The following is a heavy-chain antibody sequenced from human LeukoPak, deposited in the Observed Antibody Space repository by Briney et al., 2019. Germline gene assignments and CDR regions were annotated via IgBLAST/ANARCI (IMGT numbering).Heavy chain of an antibody. D-gene: IGHD2-2*01. J-gene: IGHJ4*02. CDR2: VSGRGDGT. CDR1: GFAFSDFA. Sequence: RSGGSLRLSCAASGFAFSDFAVSWVRQAPGKGLEWVSAVSGRGDGTYYADSVKGRFTISRDNSKNTLYLQMNSLRAEDTAVYYCAKDSPPPYCSSTSCYAGLFDYWGQGTLVTVSS. V-gene: IGHV3-23*01. CDR3: AKDSPPPYCSSTSCYAGLFDY.